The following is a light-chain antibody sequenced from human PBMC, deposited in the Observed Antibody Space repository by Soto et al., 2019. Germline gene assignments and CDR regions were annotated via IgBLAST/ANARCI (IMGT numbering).Light chain of an antibody. CDR2: DVS. CDR3: QQYNTFWT. J-gene: IGKJ1*01. Sequence: DIQMTQSPSTLSASVGDRVTITCRASQTISSWLACYQQKPGKAPKLLIYDVSTLGSGVPSRFSGSGSGTDFTLTISSLQADEFATYYCQQYNTFWTFGQGTKVEIK. V-gene: IGKV1-5*01. CDR1: QTISSW.